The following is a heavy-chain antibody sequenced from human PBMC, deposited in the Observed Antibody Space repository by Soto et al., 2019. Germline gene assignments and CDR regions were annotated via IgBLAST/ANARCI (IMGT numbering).Heavy chain of an antibody. CDR1: GASISSGDYY. V-gene: IGHV4-30-4*01. J-gene: IGHJ6*02. CDR2: IYYSGTT. D-gene: IGHD5-12*01. CDR3: ALRFGTG. Sequence: QVQLQESGPGLVKPSQTLSLTCTVSGASISSGDYYWTWIRQPPEKGLEWIGYIYYSGTTYYNPSLKGRVSITLDTSKNRFSLQLASVTAAETGVFYCALRFGTGWGQGATVTVSS.